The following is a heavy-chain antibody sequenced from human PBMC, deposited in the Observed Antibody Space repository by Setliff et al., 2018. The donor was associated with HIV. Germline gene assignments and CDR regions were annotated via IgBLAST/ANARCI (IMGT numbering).Heavy chain of an antibody. Sequence: GGSLRLSCAGSGFTFSNAWMSWVRQAPGKGLEWVGRMKTKTDGGTTDYAASVKGRFTISRDDSKSIAYLQMNSLKTEDTAVYYCTRVPYWFGELSYFDYWGQGTLVTVSS. V-gene: IGHV3-15*01. CDR1: GFTFSNAW. J-gene: IGHJ4*02. CDR3: TRVPYWFGELSYFDY. CDR2: MKTKTDGGTT. D-gene: IGHD3-10*01.